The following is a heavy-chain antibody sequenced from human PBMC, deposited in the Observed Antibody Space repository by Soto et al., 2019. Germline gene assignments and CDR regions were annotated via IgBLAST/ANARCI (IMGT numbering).Heavy chain of an antibody. V-gene: IGHV4-59*01. Sequence: ASETLSLTCTVSGASISSYSWSWIRQPPGKGLEWIGYIYYSGSTNYNPSLKSRLTISVDTSKNQFSLKLSSLTAADTAVYYCARDSNTSGWHAGFDPWGQGTLVTVSS. CDR1: GASISSYS. D-gene: IGHD6-19*01. J-gene: IGHJ5*02. CDR3: ARDSNTSGWHAGFDP. CDR2: IYYSGST.